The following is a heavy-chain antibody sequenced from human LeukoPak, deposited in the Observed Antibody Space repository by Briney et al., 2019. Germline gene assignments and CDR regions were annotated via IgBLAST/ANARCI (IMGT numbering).Heavy chain of an antibody. J-gene: IGHJ6*02. Sequence: GRSLRLSCAASGFTFSNYGMHWVRQAPGKGLEWVAVIWYDGSNKYYADSVKGRFTISRDNSKNTLYLQMNSLRAEDTAVYYCAKASGPPYYYYGMDVWGQGTTVTVSS. CDR2: IWYDGSNK. CDR1: GFTFSNYG. V-gene: IGHV3-33*06. CDR3: AKASGPPYYYYGMDV.